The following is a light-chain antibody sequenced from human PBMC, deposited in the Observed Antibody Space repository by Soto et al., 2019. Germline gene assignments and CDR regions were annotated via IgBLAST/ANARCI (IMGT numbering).Light chain of an antibody. J-gene: IGKJ2*01. CDR1: QSVSNSY. V-gene: IGKV3-20*01. CDR2: RAS. CDR3: QQDGTSSTSSYT. Sequence: EIVLTQSPGILSLSPGERATLSCRASQSVSNSYLAWYQQKPGQAPRLLIYRASNRATGIPDRFSGRGSGTDFTLTICRLENEDFVLYYCQQDGTSSTSSYTFCQGTKVE.